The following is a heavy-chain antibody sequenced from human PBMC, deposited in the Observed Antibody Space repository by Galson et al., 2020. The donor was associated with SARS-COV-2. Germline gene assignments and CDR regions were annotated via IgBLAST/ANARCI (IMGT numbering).Heavy chain of an antibody. CDR2: IYYSGRT. Sequence: SETLSLTCTVSGGSISSYYWSWTRQPPGKGLEWIGYIYYSGRTNYNHSLKSRVTISVDTSKNQFSLKLSSVTAADTAVYYCARVVPQVRGVMNWIDRWGHGTLVTVSS. J-gene: IGHJ5*02. CDR3: ARVVPQVRGVMNWIDR. CDR1: GGSISSYY. D-gene: IGHD3-10*01. V-gene: IGHV4-59*13.